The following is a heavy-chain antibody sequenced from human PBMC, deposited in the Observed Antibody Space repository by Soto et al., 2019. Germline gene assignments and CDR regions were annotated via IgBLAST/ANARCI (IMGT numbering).Heavy chain of an antibody. D-gene: IGHD3-16*01. CDR1: GGSISSGGYY. CDR3: ESSRPDYEPYGMDV. J-gene: IGHJ6*02. Sequence: QVQLQESGPGLLKPSQTLSLTCTVSGGSISSGGYYWSWIRQHPRKGLEWIGYIYNSGSTYYKPSLNSRVTISVDTSKNQFSLKLSSVTAADTAVYDGESSRPDYEPYGMDVWGQGTTVTVSS. CDR2: IYNSGST. V-gene: IGHV4-31*03.